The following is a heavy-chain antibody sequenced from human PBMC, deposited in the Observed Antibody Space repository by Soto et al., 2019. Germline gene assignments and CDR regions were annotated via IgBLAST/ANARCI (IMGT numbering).Heavy chain of an antibody. CDR3: ARAYCGGDCYSEGPVNWFDP. V-gene: IGHV1-18*01. CDR1: GYTFTSYG. D-gene: IGHD2-21*02. Sequence: ASVKVSCKASGYTFTSYGISWVRQAPGQGLEWMGWISAYNGNTNYAQKLQGRVTMTTDTSTSTAYMELRSLRSDDTAVYYCARAYCGGDCYSEGPVNWFDPWGQGTLVTVSS. CDR2: ISAYNGNT. J-gene: IGHJ5*02.